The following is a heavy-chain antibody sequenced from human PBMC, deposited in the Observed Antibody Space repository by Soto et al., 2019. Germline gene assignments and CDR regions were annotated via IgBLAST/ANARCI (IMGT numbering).Heavy chain of an antibody. CDR2: TYYRSKWYN. Sequence: SQTLSLTCAISGDSVSSNSAAWNWIRQSPSRGLEWRGRTYYRSKWYNDYAVSVKSRITINPDTSKNQFSLQLNSVTPEDTAVYYCARDPPPCWSSTSCYTWAWFDPWGQGTLVTVSS. V-gene: IGHV6-1*01. CDR1: GDSVSSNSAA. CDR3: ARDPPPCWSSTSCYTWAWFDP. D-gene: IGHD2-2*02. J-gene: IGHJ5*02.